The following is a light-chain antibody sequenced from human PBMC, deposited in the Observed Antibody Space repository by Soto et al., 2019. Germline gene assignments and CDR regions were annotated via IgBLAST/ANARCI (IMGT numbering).Light chain of an antibody. CDR3: DSFTTGDTYV. Sequence: QSALTQPPSVSRSPGQSVTISCTGTSSDIGTYNRVSWYQQPPGAAPKLMICDVNNRPSGVPERFSGSKSGNTASLAIFGLQAEDEADYYCDSFTTGDTYVFVTGTKLTVL. CDR1: SSDIGTYNR. V-gene: IGLV2-18*02. CDR2: DVN. J-gene: IGLJ1*01.